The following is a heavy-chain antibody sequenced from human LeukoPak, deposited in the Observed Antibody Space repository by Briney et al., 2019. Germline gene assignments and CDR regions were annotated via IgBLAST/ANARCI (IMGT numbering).Heavy chain of an antibody. CDR1: GGSISSSSYY. CDR2: IDYSGSI. J-gene: IGHJ6*03. D-gene: IGHD6-13*01. Sequence: SETLSLTCTVSGGSISSSSYYWGWISQAPGRGLEWIRSIDYSGSIYYNPSLKSRVTISVDTSKNQFSLKLSSVTAADTAVYYCARLYSSSWYKMSYYYYYYMDVWGKGTTVTVSS. V-gene: IGHV4-39*01. CDR3: ARLYSSSWYKMSYYYYYYMDV.